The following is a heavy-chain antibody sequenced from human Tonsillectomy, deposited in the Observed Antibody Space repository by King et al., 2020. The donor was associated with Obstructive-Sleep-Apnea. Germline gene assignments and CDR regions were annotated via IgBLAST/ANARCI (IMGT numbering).Heavy chain of an antibody. CDR3: AGMTQTDAFDI. Sequence: VQLVESGGGLVEPGGSLRLSCAAYGFSFSSYSMDWVRQAPGKGLEWVSYISSSSITIYYTDSVKGRFSISRDNAKNFLYLQMNSLTAEDTAVYYCAGMTQTDAFDIWGQGTMVTVSS. CDR1: GFSFSSYS. CDR2: ISSSSITI. J-gene: IGHJ3*02. V-gene: IGHV3-48*04.